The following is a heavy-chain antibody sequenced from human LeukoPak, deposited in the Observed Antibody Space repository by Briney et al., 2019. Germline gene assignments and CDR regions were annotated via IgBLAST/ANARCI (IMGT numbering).Heavy chain of an antibody. CDR2: IYHSGDT. D-gene: IGHD3-3*01. CDR3: ARVAYDFWSGYNPPFYFDY. CDR1: GYSISGGYY. Sequence: SETLSLTCAVSGYSISGGYYWGWIRPPPGKGLEWIATIYHSGDTYYNPSLKSRVTISVDTSKNQFSLKLNSVTAADTAVYYCARVAYDFWSGYNPPFYFDYWGQGTPATVSS. J-gene: IGHJ4*02. V-gene: IGHV4-38-2*01.